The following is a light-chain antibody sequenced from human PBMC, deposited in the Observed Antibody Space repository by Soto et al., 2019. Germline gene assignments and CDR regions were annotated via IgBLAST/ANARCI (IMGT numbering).Light chain of an antibody. J-gene: IGKJ1*01. Sequence: EIVLTQSPDTLSLSPGERATLSCRASQSVSSSYLAWYQQTPGQAPRLLIYGTSNRATGIPDRFSGSGSGTDFTITIRRLEPEAFAVYYWQQYGTSRWTFGQGTKVEIK. V-gene: IGKV3-20*01. CDR2: GTS. CDR3: QQYGTSRWT. CDR1: QSVSSSY.